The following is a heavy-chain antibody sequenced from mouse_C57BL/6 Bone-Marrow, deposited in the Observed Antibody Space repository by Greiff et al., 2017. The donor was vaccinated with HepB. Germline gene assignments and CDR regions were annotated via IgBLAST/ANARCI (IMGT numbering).Heavy chain of an antibody. CDR3: ARQGQLWEAMDY. CDR2: ISNGGGST. V-gene: IGHV5-12*01. Sequence: DVKLVESGGGLVQPGGSLTLSCAASGFTFSDYYMYWVRQTPEKRLEWVAYISNGGGSTYYPDTVKGRFTISRDNAKNTLYLQMSRLKSEDTAMYYCARQGQLWEAMDYWGQGTSVTVSS. J-gene: IGHJ4*01. CDR1: GFTFSDYY. D-gene: IGHD3-3*01.